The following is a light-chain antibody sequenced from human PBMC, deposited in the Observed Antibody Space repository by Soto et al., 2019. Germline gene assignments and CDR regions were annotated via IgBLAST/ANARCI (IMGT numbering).Light chain of an antibody. Sequence: QSALTQPASVSGSPGQSITISCTGTSSAVGGYNYVSWYQQHPGKAPKLMIYEVSKRPSGVPERFSGSKSGNTASLPVSGPQTEGEAHNSCHSYAGSNHRVFGGGTKLT. CDR3: HSYAGSNHRV. V-gene: IGLV2-8*01. CDR1: SSAVGGYNY. J-gene: IGLJ3*02. CDR2: EVS.